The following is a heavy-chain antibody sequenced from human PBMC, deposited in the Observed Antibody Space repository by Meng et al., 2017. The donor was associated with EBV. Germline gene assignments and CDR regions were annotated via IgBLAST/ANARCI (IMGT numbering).Heavy chain of an antibody. CDR1: GGILRRYA. Sequence: LLVQSGGGWKLSVCLVHVSCNSSGGILRRYAISLVRHASDQVLGWWEGNTPVIHISNSAQKFQVRIHIIAYESSSTTYLDLSSPRSEDTASYYSARAELYVDYVFEYWGQGTLVTVSS. D-gene: IGHD4-17*01. V-gene: IGHV1-69*01. J-gene: IGHJ4*02. CDR3: ARAELYVDYVFEY. CDR2: NTPVIHIS.